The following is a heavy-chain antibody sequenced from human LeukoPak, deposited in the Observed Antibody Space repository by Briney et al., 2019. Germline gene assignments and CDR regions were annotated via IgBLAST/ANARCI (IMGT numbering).Heavy chain of an antibody. J-gene: IGHJ4*02. CDR3: AKDKGYSSSWYYFDY. CDR1: GFTFSSYA. D-gene: IGHD6-13*01. CDR2: ISYDGSNK. V-gene: IGHV3-30-3*01. Sequence: GGSLRLSCAASGFTFSSYAMHWVRQAPGKGLEWVAVISYDGSNKYYADSVKGRFTISRDNSKNTLYLQMNSLRAEDTAVYYCAKDKGYSSSWYYFDYWGQGTLVTVSS.